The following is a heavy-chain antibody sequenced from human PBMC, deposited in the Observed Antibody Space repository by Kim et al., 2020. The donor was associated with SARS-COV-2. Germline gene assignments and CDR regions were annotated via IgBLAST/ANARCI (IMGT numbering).Heavy chain of an antibody. Sequence: GGSLRLSCAASGFTFSRYVMHWVRQAPGKGLEWVATISFDASNKYYADSVKGRFTISRDNSKNTLYLDMNSLRAQDTATYYCARDTPLDYWGQGTPVTVSS. V-gene: IGHV3-33*05. CDR3: ARDTPLDY. D-gene: IGHD2-15*01. J-gene: IGHJ4*02. CDR1: GFTFSRYV. CDR2: ISFDASNK.